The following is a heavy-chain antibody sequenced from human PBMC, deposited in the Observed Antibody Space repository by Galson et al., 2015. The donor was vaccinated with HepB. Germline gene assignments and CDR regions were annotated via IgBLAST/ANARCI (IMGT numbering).Heavy chain of an antibody. D-gene: IGHD2-21*01. CDR2: ISYDGSNK. V-gene: IGHV3-30-3*01. J-gene: IGHJ4*02. Sequence: SLRLSCAASGFTFSSYAMSWVRQAPGKGLEWVAIISYDGSNKYYADSVKGRFTISRDNSKNTLYLQMNSLRNEETAVYYCARAKYQMSLWGHWGQGTLVTVSS. CDR1: GFTFSSYA. CDR3: ARAKYQMSLWGH.